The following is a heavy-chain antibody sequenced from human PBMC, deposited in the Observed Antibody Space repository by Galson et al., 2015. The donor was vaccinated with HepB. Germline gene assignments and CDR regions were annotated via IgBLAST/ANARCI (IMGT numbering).Heavy chain of an antibody. D-gene: IGHD5-18*01. V-gene: IGHV1-3*01. CDR2: INAGNGNT. J-gene: IGHJ3*02. CDR3: ARVKGVAAMVTYAFDI. Sequence: SVKVSCKASGYTFTSYAMHWVRQAPGQRLEWMGWINAGNGNTKYSQKFQGRVTITRDTSASTAYMELSSLRSEDTAVYYCARVKGVAAMVTYAFDIWGQGTMVTVSS. CDR1: GYTFTSYA.